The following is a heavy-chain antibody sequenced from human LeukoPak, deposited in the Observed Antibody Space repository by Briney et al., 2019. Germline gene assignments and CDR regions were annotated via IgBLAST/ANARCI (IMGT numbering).Heavy chain of an antibody. Sequence: PGGSLRLSCAASGFTFSEHYMSWIRQAPGKGLEWISYISSGGTTIHYADSVKGRFTISRDNSKNTLYLQMNSLRAEDTAVYYCAKGLYGSGSYYYYFDYWGQGTLVTVSS. CDR1: GFTFSEHY. J-gene: IGHJ4*02. V-gene: IGHV3-11*01. CDR3: AKGLYGSGSYYYYFDY. CDR2: ISSGGTTI. D-gene: IGHD3-10*01.